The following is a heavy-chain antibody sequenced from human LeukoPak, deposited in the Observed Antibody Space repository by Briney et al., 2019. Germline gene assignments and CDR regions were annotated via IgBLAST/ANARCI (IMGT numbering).Heavy chain of an antibody. V-gene: IGHV1-69*01. CDR1: GGTFSSYA. Sequence: SVKVSCKASGGTFSSYAISWVRQAPGQGLEWMGGIIPIFGTANYAQKFQGRVTITADESTSTAYMELSSLRSEDTAVYYCASPRGRITGPLDYWGQGALVTVSS. J-gene: IGHJ4*02. CDR2: IIPIFGTA. D-gene: IGHD3-10*01. CDR3: ASPRGRITGPLDY.